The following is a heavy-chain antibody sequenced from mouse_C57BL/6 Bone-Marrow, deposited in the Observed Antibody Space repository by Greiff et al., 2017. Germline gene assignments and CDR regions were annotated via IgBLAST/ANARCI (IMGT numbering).Heavy chain of an antibody. CDR2: IWSDGST. Sequence: VKLMESGPGLVAPSQSLSITCTVSGFSLTSYGVHWVRQPPGKGLEWLVVIWSDGSTTYNSALKSRLSISKDNSKSQVFLKMNSLQTADTAMYYCARAPLTTVVATDAMDYWGQGTSVTVSS. CDR3: ARAPLTTVVATDAMDY. V-gene: IGHV2-6*03. D-gene: IGHD1-1*01. J-gene: IGHJ4*01. CDR1: GFSLTSYG.